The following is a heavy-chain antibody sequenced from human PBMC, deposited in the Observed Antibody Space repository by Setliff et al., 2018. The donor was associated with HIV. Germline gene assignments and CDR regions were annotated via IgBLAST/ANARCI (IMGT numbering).Heavy chain of an antibody. D-gene: IGHD2-15*01. J-gene: IGHJ3*02. CDR1: GYTFTSYG. Sequence: ASGKVSCKASGYTFTSYGISWVRQAPGQGLEWMGWISAYNGNTNYAQKLQGRVTMTTDTSTSTAYMELRSLRSDDTAVYYCARDIVVVVAAPDAFDIWGQGTMVTVSS. CDR2: ISAYNGNT. V-gene: IGHV1-18*01. CDR3: ARDIVVVVAAPDAFDI.